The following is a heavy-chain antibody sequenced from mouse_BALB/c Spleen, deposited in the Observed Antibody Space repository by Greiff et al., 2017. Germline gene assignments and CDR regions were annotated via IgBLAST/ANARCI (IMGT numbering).Heavy chain of an antibody. Sequence: EVQLQQSGAELVKPGASVKLSCTASGFNIKDTYMHWVKQRPEQGLEWIGRIDPANGNTKYDPKFQGKATITADTSSNTAYLQLSSLTSEDTAVYYCARGNYEVFFAYWGQGTLVTVSA. J-gene: IGHJ3*01. CDR1: GFNIKDTY. D-gene: IGHD1-1*01. CDR3: ARGNYEVFFAY. CDR2: IDPANGNT. V-gene: IGHV14-3*02.